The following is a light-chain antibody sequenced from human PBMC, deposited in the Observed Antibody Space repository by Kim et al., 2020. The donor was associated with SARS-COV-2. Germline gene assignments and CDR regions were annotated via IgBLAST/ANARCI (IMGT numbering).Light chain of an antibody. CDR2: SMT. V-gene: IGLV2-11*03. CDR3: CSYAGRYSLV. CDR1: SSDVGAFTF. J-gene: IGLJ2*01. Sequence: GQSVTISCIGTSSDVGAFTFVSWYQQHPGKAPKLMIYSMTARPSGVPDRFSGSKTGPTASLTISGLQAEDEADYYCCSYAGRYSLVCGLGTKLTVL.